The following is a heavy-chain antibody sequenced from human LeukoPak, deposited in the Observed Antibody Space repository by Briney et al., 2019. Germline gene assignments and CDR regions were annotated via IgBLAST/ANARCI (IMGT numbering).Heavy chain of an antibody. J-gene: IGHJ4*02. V-gene: IGHV3-30*18. Sequence: GRSPRLSCAASGFTFSSYGMHWVRQAPGKGLEWVAVISYDGSNKYYADSVKGRFTISRDNSKNTLYLQMNSLRAEDTAVYYCAKEGRDIVVVPAATYFDYWGQGTLVTVSS. CDR3: AKEGRDIVVVPAATYFDY. CDR2: ISYDGSNK. D-gene: IGHD2-2*01. CDR1: GFTFSSYG.